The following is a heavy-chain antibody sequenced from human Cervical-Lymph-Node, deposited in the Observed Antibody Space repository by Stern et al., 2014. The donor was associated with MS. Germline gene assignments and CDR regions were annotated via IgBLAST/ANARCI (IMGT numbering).Heavy chain of an antibody. CDR1: GGSVSSDAYY. CDR2: IYYSGST. CDR3: ARQVRD. J-gene: IGHJ4*02. Sequence: QVQLQGSDPGLVKPSETLSLTCTVSGGSVSSDAYYWSWIRQPPGKGLEWIGYIYYSGSTSYNPSLKSRVTMSVDAAKNQFSLRLSSVTAADTAMYYCARQVRDWGQGTLVTVSS. V-gene: IGHV4-61*08.